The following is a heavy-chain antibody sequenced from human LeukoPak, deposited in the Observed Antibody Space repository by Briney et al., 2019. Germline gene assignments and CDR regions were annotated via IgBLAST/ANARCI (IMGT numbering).Heavy chain of an antibody. CDR3: ARDKAAAGIFGH. D-gene: IGHD6-13*01. V-gene: IGHV1-18*04. CDR1: GYTFTGYY. Sequence: ASVKVSCKASGYTFTGYYMHWVRQAPGQGLEWMGWISAYNGNTNYAQKLQGRVTMTTDTSTSTAYMELRSLRSDDTAVYYCARDKAAAGIFGHWGQGTLVTVSS. J-gene: IGHJ4*02. CDR2: ISAYNGNT.